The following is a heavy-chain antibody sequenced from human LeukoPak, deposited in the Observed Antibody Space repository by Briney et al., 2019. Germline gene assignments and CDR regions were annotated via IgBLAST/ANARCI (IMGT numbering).Heavy chain of an antibody. CDR3: ARGINGAKWLVPYYFDY. D-gene: IGHD6-19*01. CDR2: IYYSGST. V-gene: IGHV4-39*02. J-gene: IGHJ4*01. Sequence: SETLSLTCTASGGSISSSSYYWGWIRQPPEKWLEWIGSIYYSGSTYYNPSLKSRVTISVDTSTSLFSMKLSYVPAADTAVYYCARGINGAKWLVPYYFDYWGHGTLVTVSS. CDR1: GGSISSSSYY.